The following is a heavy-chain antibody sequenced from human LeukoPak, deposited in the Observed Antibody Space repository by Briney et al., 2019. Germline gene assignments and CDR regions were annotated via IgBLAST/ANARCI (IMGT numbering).Heavy chain of an antibody. CDR3: ARHDPLITMIIGERAFDM. Sequence: SETLSLTCTVSGGSITTSYWSWIRQPPGKGLEWIGYINYSGSTNYNPSLKNRVTISVDTSTNQFSLRLSSVTAADTAVYYCARHDPLITMIIGERAFDMWAKGQWSPSPQ. CDR2: INYSGST. D-gene: IGHD3-22*01. J-gene: IGHJ3*02. CDR1: GGSITTSY. V-gene: IGHV4-59*08.